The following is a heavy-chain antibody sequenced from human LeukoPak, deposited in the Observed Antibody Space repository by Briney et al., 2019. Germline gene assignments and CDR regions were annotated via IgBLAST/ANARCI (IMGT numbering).Heavy chain of an antibody. D-gene: IGHD6-13*01. J-gene: IGHJ6*03. Sequence: ASLKVSCKASGYTFTSYDINWVRQATGHGLEWIGWMNPNSGNTGYAQKFQGRVTITRNTSISTAYMELSSLRSEDTAVYYCARGTRRSSWPYYYYYYYMDVWGKGTTVTVSS. CDR2: MNPNSGNT. V-gene: IGHV1-8*03. CDR1: GYTFTSYD. CDR3: ARGTRRSSWPYYYYYYYMDV.